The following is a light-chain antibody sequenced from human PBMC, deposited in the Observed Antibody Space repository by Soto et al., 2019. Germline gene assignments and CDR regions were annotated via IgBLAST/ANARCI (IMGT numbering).Light chain of an antibody. J-gene: IGKJ1*01. V-gene: IGKV3-11*01. CDR1: QSVSSY. CDR3: QQRSNFGT. Sequence: TVLTQSPATLSVSPGERATLSCRASQSVSSYLAWYQQKPGQAPRLLIYDASNRATGIPARFSGSGSGTDFTLTISILEPEDFAVYYCQQRSNFGTFGQGTKVDIK. CDR2: DAS.